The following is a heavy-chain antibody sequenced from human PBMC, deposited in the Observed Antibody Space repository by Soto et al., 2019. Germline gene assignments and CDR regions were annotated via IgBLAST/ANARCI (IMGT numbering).Heavy chain of an antibody. J-gene: IGHJ2*01. CDR2: IYYSGST. Sequence: QLQLQESGPGLVKPSETLSLTCTVSGGSISSSSYYWGWIRQPPGKGLEWIGSIYYSGSTYYNPSLKSRVTISVDTSKNQFSLKLSSVTAADTAVYYCSAGIVVVVAAPGWYFDLWGRGTLVTVSS. CDR1: GGSISSSSYY. CDR3: SAGIVVVVAAPGWYFDL. V-gene: IGHV4-39*01. D-gene: IGHD2-15*01.